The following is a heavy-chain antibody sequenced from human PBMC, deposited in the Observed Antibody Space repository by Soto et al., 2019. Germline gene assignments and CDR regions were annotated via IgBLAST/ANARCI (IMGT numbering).Heavy chain of an antibody. J-gene: IGHJ4*02. CDR1: GYPFTDYH. V-gene: IGHV1-2*02. CDR3: ASAFGPVDYFGDS. Sequence: XPVKVSCNASGYPFTDYHIHWVRQSPGQGLEWLGWINPNSGGTISAQKFQGRVTVTRDTSISTAFMDLSGLTSDDTAVYYCASAFGPVDYFGDSWGQRTLVTV. CDR2: INPNSGGT. D-gene: IGHD3-10*01.